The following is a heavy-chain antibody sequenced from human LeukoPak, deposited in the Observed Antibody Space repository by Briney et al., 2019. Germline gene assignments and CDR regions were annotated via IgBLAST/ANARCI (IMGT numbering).Heavy chain of an antibody. Sequence: AGGSLRLSCAASGFTFSSYSMNWVRQAPGKGLEWVSSISSSSSYIYYADSVKGRFTISRENAKNSLYLQMNSLRAEDTAVYYCARDRIAVAGTLDCWGQGTLVTVSS. CDR3: ARDRIAVAGTLDC. V-gene: IGHV3-21*01. CDR1: GFTFSSYS. D-gene: IGHD6-19*01. CDR2: ISSSSSYI. J-gene: IGHJ4*02.